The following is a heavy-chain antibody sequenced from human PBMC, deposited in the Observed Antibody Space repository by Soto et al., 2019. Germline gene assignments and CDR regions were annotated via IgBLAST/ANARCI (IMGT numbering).Heavy chain of an antibody. CDR1: GYTFTSYG. D-gene: IGHD2-2*01. CDR3: ARGYWGPVVPNPDGDYYYGMDV. Sequence: ASVKVSCKASGYTFTSYGISWVRQAPGQGLEWMGWISAYNGNTNYAQKLQGRVTMTTDTSTSTAYMELRSLRSDDTAVYYCARGYWGPVVPNPDGDYYYGMDVWGQGTTVTVSS. CDR2: ISAYNGNT. J-gene: IGHJ6*02. V-gene: IGHV1-18*01.